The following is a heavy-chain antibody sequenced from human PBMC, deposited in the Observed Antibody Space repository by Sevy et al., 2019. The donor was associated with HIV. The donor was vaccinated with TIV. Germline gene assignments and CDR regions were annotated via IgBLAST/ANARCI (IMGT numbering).Heavy chain of an antibody. V-gene: IGHV3-7*01. J-gene: IGHJ4*02. CDR1: GFTFSSYW. D-gene: IGHD3-16*01. Sequence: GGSLRLSCAASGFTFSSYWMSWVRQAPGKGLEWVADIKQDGSEKYYVDSVKGRFTISRDNAKNSLYLQMNSLRAEDTAVYYSARVNDLPHPLTYGPYFDYWGQRTLVTVSS. CDR2: IKQDGSEK. CDR3: ARVNDLPHPLTYGPYFDY.